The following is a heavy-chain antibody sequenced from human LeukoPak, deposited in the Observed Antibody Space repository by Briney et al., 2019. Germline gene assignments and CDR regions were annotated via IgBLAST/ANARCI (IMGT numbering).Heavy chain of an antibody. Sequence: GKSLKISCWGSGYSFTSYWIGWVRQMPGKGLEWMGIIYSGDSDTRYSPSFQGQVTISADKSIITAYLQWSSLRASDTAMYYCARLHYYDILTGYLYYFDYWGQGTLVTVSS. D-gene: IGHD3-9*01. J-gene: IGHJ4*02. CDR2: IYSGDSDT. V-gene: IGHV5-51*01. CDR1: GYSFTSYW. CDR3: ARLHYYDILTGYLYYFDY.